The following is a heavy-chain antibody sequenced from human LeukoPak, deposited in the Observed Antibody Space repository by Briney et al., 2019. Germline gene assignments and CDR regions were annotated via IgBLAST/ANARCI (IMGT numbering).Heavy chain of an antibody. Sequence: SGTLSLTCAVSGGSISSSNWWSWVRQPPGKGLEWIGEIYHSGSTYYNPSLKSRVTISVDTSKNQFSLKLSSVTAADTAVYYCARHSGDRDGYMGYYFDYWGQGTLVTVSS. J-gene: IGHJ4*02. CDR3: ARHSGDRDGYMGYYFDY. D-gene: IGHD5-24*01. CDR1: GGSISSSNW. CDR2: IYHSGST. V-gene: IGHV4-4*02.